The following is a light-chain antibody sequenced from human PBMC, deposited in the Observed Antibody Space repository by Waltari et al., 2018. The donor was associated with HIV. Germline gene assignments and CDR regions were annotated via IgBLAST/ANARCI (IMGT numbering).Light chain of an antibody. Sequence: QSALTQPASVSGSPGQSITISCTGTSSDVGGYNYVSWYHQHPSQAPKLMIYEVSNRPSGVSTRFSGSKSGNTASLTISGLQADDEADYYCSSYTSSSTLSYVFGTGTKVTVL. CDR3: SSYTSSSTLSYV. J-gene: IGLJ1*01. CDR2: EVS. V-gene: IGLV2-14*01. CDR1: SSDVGGYNY.